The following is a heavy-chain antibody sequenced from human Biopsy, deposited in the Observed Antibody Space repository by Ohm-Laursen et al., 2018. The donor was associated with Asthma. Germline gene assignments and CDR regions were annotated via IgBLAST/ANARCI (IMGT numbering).Heavy chain of an antibody. J-gene: IGHJ4*02. D-gene: IGHD2-2*01. V-gene: IGHV1-69*15. CDR3: ARGPEYVRSSGALDY. Sequence: GSSVNASCKASGGTFSSNFINWVRQAPGQGLEWMGRIIPIFGPTNYAQKFQGRVTISADDSTNTAYMELSSLSSEDTALYYCARGPEYVRSSGALDYWGQGTLVTVSS. CDR2: IIPIFGPT. CDR1: GGTFSSNF.